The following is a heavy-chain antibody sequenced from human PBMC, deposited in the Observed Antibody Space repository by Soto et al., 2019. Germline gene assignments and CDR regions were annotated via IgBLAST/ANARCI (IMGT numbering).Heavy chain of an antibody. CDR1: GGSISSSNW. J-gene: IGHJ4*02. CDR3: ARVGVASSGWYSFDY. CDR2: IYHSGST. Sequence: PSETLSLTCAVSGGSISSSNWWSWVRQPPGKGLEWMGEIYHSGSTNYNPSLKSRVTISVDKSKNQFSLKLSSVTAADTAVYYCARVGVASSGWYSFDYWGQGTLVTVSS. V-gene: IGHV4-4*02. D-gene: IGHD6-19*01.